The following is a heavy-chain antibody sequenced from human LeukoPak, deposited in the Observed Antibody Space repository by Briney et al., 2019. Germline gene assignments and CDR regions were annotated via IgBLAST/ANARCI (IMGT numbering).Heavy chain of an antibody. D-gene: IGHD6-19*01. CDR1: GFTFSSYG. J-gene: IGHJ3*02. CDR2: IWYDGSNK. Sequence: PGGSLRLSCAASGFTFSSYGMHWVRQAPGKGLEGVAVIWYDGSNKYYADSVKGRFTISRDNSKNTLYLQMNSLRAEDTAVYYCAREAEYSSGWYDAFDIWGQGTMVTVSS. CDR3: AREAEYSSGWYDAFDI. V-gene: IGHV3-33*01.